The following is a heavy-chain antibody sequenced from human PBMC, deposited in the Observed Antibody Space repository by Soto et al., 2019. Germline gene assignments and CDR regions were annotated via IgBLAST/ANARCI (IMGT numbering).Heavy chain of an antibody. CDR3: ARERGDESYGFRTYDFDD. J-gene: IGHJ4*02. CDR1: GGSISSGDYY. CDR2: IYYSGST. D-gene: IGHD5-18*01. V-gene: IGHV4-30-4*01. Sequence: SETLSLTCTVSGGSISSGDYYWSWIRQPPXKGLEWIGYIYYSGSTYYNPSLKSRVTISVDTSKNQFSLKVSSVTAADTAVYYCARERGDESYGFRTYDFDDWGQGTLVTVSS.